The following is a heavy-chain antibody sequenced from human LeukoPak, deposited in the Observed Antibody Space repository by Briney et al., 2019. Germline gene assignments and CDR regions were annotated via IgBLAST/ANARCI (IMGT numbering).Heavy chain of an antibody. CDR3: ARYLPYYYKPDI. CDR2: INPNSGGT. V-gene: IGHV1-2*02. CDR1: GYTFTGYY. J-gene: IGHJ3*02. Sequence: GASVKVSCKASGYTFTGYYMHWVRQAPGQGLEWMGWINPNSGGTNCAQKFQGRVTMTRDTSISTAYMELSRLRSDDTAVYYCARYLPYYYKPDIWGQGTMVTVSS. D-gene: IGHD3-10*01.